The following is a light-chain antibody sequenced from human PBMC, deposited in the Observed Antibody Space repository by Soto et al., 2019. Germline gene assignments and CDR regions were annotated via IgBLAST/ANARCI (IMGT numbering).Light chain of an antibody. CDR1: SSNIGAGFD. Sequence: QSVLTQPPSVSGAPGQRVTISCTGSSSNIGAGFDVHWYHQIAGTAPKLLIYDNTNRPSGVPDRFSGSKSGTSASLAITGLQTEDEADYYCQSYDSSLSGYVFGTGTKVTVL. CDR2: DNT. CDR3: QSYDSSLSGYV. J-gene: IGLJ1*01. V-gene: IGLV1-40*01.